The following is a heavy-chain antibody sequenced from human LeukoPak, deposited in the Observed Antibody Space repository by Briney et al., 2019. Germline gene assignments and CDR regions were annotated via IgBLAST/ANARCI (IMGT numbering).Heavy chain of an antibody. CDR2: ISGSGGST. D-gene: IGHD5-24*01. Sequence: PGGSLRLSCAASGFTFSSYAMSWVCQAPGKGLEWVSAISGSGGSTYYADSVKGRFTISRDNSKNTLYLQMNSLRAEDTAVYYCAKQVEMATITSRVFDYWGQGTLVTVSS. J-gene: IGHJ4*02. CDR1: GFTFSSYA. CDR3: AKQVEMATITSRVFDY. V-gene: IGHV3-23*01.